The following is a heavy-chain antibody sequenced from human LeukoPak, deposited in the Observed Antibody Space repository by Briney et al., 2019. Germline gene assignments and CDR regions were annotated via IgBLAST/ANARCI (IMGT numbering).Heavy chain of an antibody. CDR2: ISSSGSTI. CDR3: ARRDARWLQVDAFDI. CDR1: GFTFSDYY. D-gene: IGHD5-24*01. J-gene: IGHJ3*02. Sequence: GGSLRLSCAASGFTFSDYYMSWIRQAPGKGLEWVSYISSSGSTIYYADFVKGRFTISRDNAKNSLYLQMNSLRAEDTAVYYCARRDARWLQVDAFDIWGQGTMVTVSS. V-gene: IGHV3-11*01.